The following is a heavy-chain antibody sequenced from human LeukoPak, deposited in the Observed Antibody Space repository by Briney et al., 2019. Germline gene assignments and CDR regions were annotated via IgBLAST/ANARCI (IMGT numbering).Heavy chain of an antibody. D-gene: IGHD1-26*01. CDR1: GFTFSTFA. CDR3: AKEFGGSYLGY. J-gene: IGHJ4*02. CDR2: IFPSGGEI. Sequence: GGSLRLSCAASGFTFSTFAMIWVRQPPGKGLEWVSSIFPSGGEIHYADSVRGRFTISRDNSKSTLSLQMNSLRAEDTAVCYCAKEFGGSYLGYWGQGTLVTVSS. V-gene: IGHV3-23*01.